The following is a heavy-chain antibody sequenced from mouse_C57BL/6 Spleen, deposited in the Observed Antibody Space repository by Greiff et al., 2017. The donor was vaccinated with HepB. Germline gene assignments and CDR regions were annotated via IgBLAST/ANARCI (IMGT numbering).Heavy chain of an antibody. CDR1: GYTFTDYY. CDR3: ARGPPYDDYLAWFAY. V-gene: IGHV1-26*01. CDR2: INPNNGGT. J-gene: IGHJ3*01. Sequence: EVQLQQSGPELVKPGASVKISCKASGYTFTDYYMNWVKQSHGKSLEWIGDINPNNGGTSYNQKFKGKATLTVDKSSSTAYMELRSLTSEDSAVYYCARGPPYDDYLAWFAYWGQGTLVTVSA. D-gene: IGHD2-4*01.